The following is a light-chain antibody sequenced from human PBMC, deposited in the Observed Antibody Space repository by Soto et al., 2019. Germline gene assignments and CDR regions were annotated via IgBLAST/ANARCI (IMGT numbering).Light chain of an antibody. V-gene: IGKV1-5*03. CDR3: QHYNSYSEA. Sequence: IQMTQSPYSLSASVGDRVTLTCRASQHINNWLAWYQQKSGKAPKALIYKVSNLESGVPSRFSGSGSETEFTLTISSLQPDDFATYYCQHYNSYSEAFGQGTKVDI. CDR2: KVS. J-gene: IGKJ1*01. CDR1: QHINNW.